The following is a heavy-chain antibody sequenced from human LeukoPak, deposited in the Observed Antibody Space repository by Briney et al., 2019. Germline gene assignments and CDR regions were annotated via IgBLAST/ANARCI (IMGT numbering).Heavy chain of an antibody. D-gene: IGHD1-26*01. J-gene: IGHJ6*02. CDR1: GYTFTSYG. CDR3: ARQRPQWARYYYYYGMDV. Sequence: ASVKVSCKASGYTFTSYGISWVRQAPGQGLEWMGWISAYNGNTNYAQKLQGRVTMTTDTSTSTAYMELRSLRSDDTAVYYCARQRPQWARYYYYYGMDVWGQGTTVTVSS. V-gene: IGHV1-18*01. CDR2: ISAYNGNT.